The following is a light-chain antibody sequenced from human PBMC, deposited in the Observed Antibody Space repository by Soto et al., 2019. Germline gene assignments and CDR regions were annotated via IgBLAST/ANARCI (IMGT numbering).Light chain of an antibody. Sequence: EIVMTQSPVALSVSPGERATLSCRASQSVSSSYLAWYQQKLGQAPRLLIYGASSGATGIPDRFSGSGSGTDFTLTVSRLEPEDFAVYYCQQYGSSPITFGQGTRLEI. V-gene: IGKV3-20*01. CDR3: QQYGSSPIT. J-gene: IGKJ5*01. CDR2: GAS. CDR1: QSVSSSY.